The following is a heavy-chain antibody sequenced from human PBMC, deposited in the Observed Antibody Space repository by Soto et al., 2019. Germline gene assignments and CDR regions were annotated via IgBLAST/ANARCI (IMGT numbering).Heavy chain of an antibody. CDR1: GDSISSNTNY. Sequence: QVQLQESGPGLVKPSQTLSLTCTVSGDSISSNTNYWSWIRQPPGEGLEWIGFISYSGTTSYSPSHKSRVXXXLXXSKNQFRLSKSSVPATSTGVYYCARDRGYSDGLDPWGKGTLVTVSS. CDR3: ARDRGYSDGLDP. J-gene: IGHJ5*02. D-gene: IGHD5-18*01. CDR2: ISYSGTT. V-gene: IGHV4-30-4*01.